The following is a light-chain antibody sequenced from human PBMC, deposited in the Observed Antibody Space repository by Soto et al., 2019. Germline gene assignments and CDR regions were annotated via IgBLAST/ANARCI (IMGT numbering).Light chain of an antibody. CDR2: EVS. V-gene: IGKV1-5*03. J-gene: IGKJ1*01. Sequence: DIHLTQSPATLSVSVRARFTISCRASQSINKWLAWYQHKPGKGPNLLIYEVSTLHTGVPSRFSGSGSGTEFTLTSSSLRPDDFATYYCQHYSGDRATFGQGTKVDI. CDR1: QSINKW. CDR3: QHYSGDRAT.